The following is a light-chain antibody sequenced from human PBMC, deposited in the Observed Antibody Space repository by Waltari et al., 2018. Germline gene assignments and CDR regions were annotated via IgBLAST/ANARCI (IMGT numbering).Light chain of an antibody. CDR3: ALYLGCGILV. Sequence: QTVVTQEPSLSVSPGGTVTLTCALSSGSISTTSYAPWYQQSPGHGPLTLGLQADCPSSWVPGRFPGSNLWNKGALTLTGAQAEDGSDYYCALYLGCGILVFGGGTKLTVL. V-gene: IGLV8-61*01. J-gene: IGLJ3*02. CDR1: SGSISTTSY. CDR2: QAD.